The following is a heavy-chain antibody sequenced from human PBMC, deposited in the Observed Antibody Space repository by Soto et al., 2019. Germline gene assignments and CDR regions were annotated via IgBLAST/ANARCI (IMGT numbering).Heavy chain of an antibody. CDR1: GGSISSYY. J-gene: IGHJ5*02. CDR2: IYCSGST. Sequence: PSETLSLTCTVSGGSISSYYWSWIRQPPGKGLEWIGYIYCSGSTNYNPSLKSRVTISVDTSKNQFSLKLSSVTAADTAVYYCAGYRKSTVFREYYWFDPWGQGTLVPVSS. CDR3: AGYRKSTVFREYYWFDP. D-gene: IGHD3-9*01. V-gene: IGHV4-59*01.